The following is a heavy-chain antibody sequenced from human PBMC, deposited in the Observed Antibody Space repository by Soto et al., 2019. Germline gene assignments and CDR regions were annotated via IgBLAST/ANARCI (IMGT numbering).Heavy chain of an antibody. CDR3: AKEMYPRTVLDSSSPWGDY. CDR2: VSYDGSYK. Sequence: QVQLVESGGGVAQPGRSLRLSCAVSGFTFSDYGMHWVRQAPGKGLEWVAVVSYDGSYKYYADSGKGRFTVSRDLSGNTLFLQMNSLRLEDTAVYFCAKEMYPRTVLDSSSPWGDYWGQGTLVAVSS. D-gene: IGHD6-6*01. CDR1: GFTFSDYG. J-gene: IGHJ4*02. V-gene: IGHV3-30*18.